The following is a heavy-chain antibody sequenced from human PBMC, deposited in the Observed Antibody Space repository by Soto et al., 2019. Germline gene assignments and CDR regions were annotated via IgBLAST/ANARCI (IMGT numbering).Heavy chain of an antibody. Sequence: PSETLSLTCSVSGDSISTVDYFWAWVRQPPGQALEYIGYIYKSATTYYNPSFESRVAISLDTSKSQFSLNVTSPTAADTAVYFCARGRHCLTGRCFPNWFDSWGQGTLVTVSS. D-gene: IGHD7-27*01. V-gene: IGHV4-30-4*01. CDR2: IYKSATT. J-gene: IGHJ5*01. CDR1: GDSISTVDYF. CDR3: ARGRHCLTGRCFPNWFDS.